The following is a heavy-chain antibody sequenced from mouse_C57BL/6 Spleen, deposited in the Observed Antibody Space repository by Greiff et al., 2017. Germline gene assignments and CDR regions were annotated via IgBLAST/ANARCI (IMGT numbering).Heavy chain of an antibody. CDR2: IAPSDSYT. CDR1: GYTFTSYW. CDR3: ARKRYYINLWFAY. Sequence: VQLQQPGAELVMPGASVKLSCKASGYTFTSYWMHWVKQRPGQGLEWIGEIAPSDSYTNYNQKFKGKSTLTVDQSSSTAYMQLSSLTSENSAVYYCARKRYYINLWFAYWGQGTLVTVSA. D-gene: IGHD2-5*01. J-gene: IGHJ3*01. V-gene: IGHV1-69*01.